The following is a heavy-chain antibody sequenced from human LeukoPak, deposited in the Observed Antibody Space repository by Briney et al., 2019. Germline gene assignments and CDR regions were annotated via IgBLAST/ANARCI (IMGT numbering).Heavy chain of an antibody. V-gene: IGHV1-2*02. D-gene: IGHD3-9*01. Sequence: VASVKVSCKASGYTFTSYYMHWVRQAPGQGLEWMGWINPNTGGTNYAQKFQGRVTMTRDTSISTAYMEVNRLRSDDTALYYCARGFDWLEYYFDYWGQGTLVTVSS. CDR2: INPNTGGT. CDR1: GYTFTSYY. CDR3: ARGFDWLEYYFDY. J-gene: IGHJ4*02.